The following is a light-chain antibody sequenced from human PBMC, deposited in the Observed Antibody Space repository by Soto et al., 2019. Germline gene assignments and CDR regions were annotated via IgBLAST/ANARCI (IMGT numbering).Light chain of an antibody. Sequence: DIQMTKSPSTLSASVGDRVTITCRASQSISSWLAWYQQKPWKAPKLLIYDASSLESGVPSRFSGSGSGTEFTLTISSLQPDDFATYYCQQYNSYSPRYTFGQGTKLEIK. J-gene: IGKJ2*01. CDR1: QSISSW. V-gene: IGKV1-5*01. CDR2: DAS. CDR3: QQYNSYSPRYT.